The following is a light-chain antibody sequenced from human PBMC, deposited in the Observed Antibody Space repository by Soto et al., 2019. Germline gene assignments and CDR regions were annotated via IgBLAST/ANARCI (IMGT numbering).Light chain of an antibody. J-gene: IGKJ1*01. CDR1: QSISRQ. CDR2: QAS. Sequence: DIQMTQSPSTLSASVGDRVSITCLASQSISRQLAWYQQKPGKAPNLLIYQASNLETGVPSRFTGSGSGTEFTLTISSLQPDDLAPYYCLQYQSYWTFGQGTKVEVK. V-gene: IGKV1-5*03. CDR3: LQYQSYWT.